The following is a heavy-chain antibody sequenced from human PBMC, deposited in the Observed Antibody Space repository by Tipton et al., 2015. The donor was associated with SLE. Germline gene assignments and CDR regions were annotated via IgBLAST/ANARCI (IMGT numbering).Heavy chain of an antibody. J-gene: IGHJ6*02. V-gene: IGHV1-69*01. CDR2: IIPISGT. Sequence: QSGAEVKKPGSSVKVSCKASGGTFSSYAISWVRQAPGQGLEWMGGIIPISGTNYAQKFQGRVTISADESPSTAYMELSSLRSEDTAVYYSATFAPYYYYYGMDVWGQGTTVTVSS. CDR3: ATFAPYYYYYGMDV. CDR1: GGTFSSYA.